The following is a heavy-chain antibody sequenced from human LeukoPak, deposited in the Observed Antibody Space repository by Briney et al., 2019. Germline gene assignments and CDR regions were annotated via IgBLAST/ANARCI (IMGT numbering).Heavy chain of an antibody. CDR2: IHYSGST. CDR3: ARHSHRSYDFWSGYGDA. CDR1: GGSISSSSYY. V-gene: IGHV4-39*01. J-gene: IGHJ5*02. D-gene: IGHD3-3*01. Sequence: PSETLSLTCTVSGGSISSSSYYWGWIRQPPGKGLEWIGSIHYSGSTYYNPSLKSRVTISVDTSKNQFSLKLSSVTAADTAVYYCARHSHRSYDFWSGYGDAWGQGTLVTVSS.